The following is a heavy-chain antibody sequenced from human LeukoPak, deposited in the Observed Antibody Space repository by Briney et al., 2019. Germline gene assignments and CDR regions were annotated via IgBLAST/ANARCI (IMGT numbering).Heavy chain of an antibody. Sequence: GASVKVSCKASGYTFTSYAMHWVRQAPGQRLEWMGWINAGNGNTKYSQKFQGRVTITRDTSASTAYMELSSLRSEDTAVYYCARYSLMRIGIAVAGTFDYWGQGTLVTVSS. V-gene: IGHV1-3*01. D-gene: IGHD6-19*01. CDR1: GYTFTSYA. CDR3: ARYSLMRIGIAVAGTFDY. CDR2: INAGNGNT. J-gene: IGHJ4*02.